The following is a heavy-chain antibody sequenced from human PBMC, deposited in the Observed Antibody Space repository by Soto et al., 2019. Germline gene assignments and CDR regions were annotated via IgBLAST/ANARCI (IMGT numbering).Heavy chain of an antibody. CDR2: IIPISGAA. Sequence: SVKVSCKASGGTFSNYVVNWVRQAPGQGLEWMGRIIPISGAANYAQKFQGRVTITADKSTSTSYMELSSLRSEDTAMYYCARDMTRTVVPYFDFWGQGTLVTVSS. D-gene: IGHD1-7*01. CDR1: GGTFSNYV. V-gene: IGHV1-69*06. J-gene: IGHJ4*02. CDR3: ARDMTRTVVPYFDF.